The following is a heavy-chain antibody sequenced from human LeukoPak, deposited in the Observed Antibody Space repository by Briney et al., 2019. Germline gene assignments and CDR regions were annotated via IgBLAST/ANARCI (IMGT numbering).Heavy chain of an antibody. Sequence: GGSLRLSCAASGFTFSSYWMSWVRQTPGKGLEWVANIKQDGGEKYYVDSVKGRFTISRDNAKNSLYLQMNSLRAEDTAVYYCATNMRVAVAGTWNYWGQGTLVTVSS. V-gene: IGHV3-7*01. D-gene: IGHD6-19*01. CDR2: IKQDGGEK. J-gene: IGHJ4*02. CDR1: GFTFSSYW. CDR3: ATNMRVAVAGTWNY.